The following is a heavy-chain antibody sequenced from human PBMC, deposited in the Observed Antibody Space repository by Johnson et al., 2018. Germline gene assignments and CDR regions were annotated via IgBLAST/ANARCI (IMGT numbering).Heavy chain of an antibody. CDR1: GGSIRTDGYY. D-gene: IGHD1-1*01. CDR3: ARVRTYYFYGMDV. J-gene: IGHJ6*02. V-gene: IGHV4-31*03. CDR2: IYYRGNT. Sequence: QVQLQESGPGLVKPSQTLALTCNVSGGSIRTDGYYWSWIRQHPGKGLERIGYIYYRGNTYYNPSPKSRVTISVETSKKQFSLKLGSVTAADTAVYYCARVRTYYFYGMDVWGQGTTVTVSS.